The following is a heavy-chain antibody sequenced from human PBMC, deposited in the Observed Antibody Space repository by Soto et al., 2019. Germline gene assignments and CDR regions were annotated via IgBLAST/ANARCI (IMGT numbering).Heavy chain of an antibody. CDR3: ARRFIAAAGTGDDYYGMDV. J-gene: IGHJ6*02. Sequence: GESLKISCKGSGYSFTIYWISWVRQMPGKGLEWMGRIDPSDSYTNYSPSFQGHVTISADKSISTAYLQWSSLKASDTAMYYCARRFIAAAGTGDDYYGMDVWGQGTTVTVSS. CDR1: GYSFTIYW. D-gene: IGHD6-13*01. V-gene: IGHV5-10-1*01. CDR2: IDPSDSYT.